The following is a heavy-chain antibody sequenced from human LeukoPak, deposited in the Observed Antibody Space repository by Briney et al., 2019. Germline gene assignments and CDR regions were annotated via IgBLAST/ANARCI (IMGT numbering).Heavy chain of an antibody. J-gene: IGHJ4*02. CDR2: ISGSGDNT. V-gene: IGHV3-23*01. CDR3: AKDLYSSGLYYFDY. Sequence: GGSLRLSCAASGFNFNNFAMSWVRQAPGKGLEWVSGISGSGDNTYYADSVKGRFAISRDDSKNTLYLQMDSLRAEDTALYYCAKDLYSSGLYYFDYWGQGTLVTVSS. CDR1: GFNFNNFA. D-gene: IGHD6-19*01.